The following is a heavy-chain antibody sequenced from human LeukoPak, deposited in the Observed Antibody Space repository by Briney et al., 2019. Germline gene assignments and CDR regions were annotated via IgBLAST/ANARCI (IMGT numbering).Heavy chain of an antibody. Sequence: GESLKISCKGSGYSFTSYWISWVHQMPGKGLEWMGRIDPSDSYTNYSPSFQGHVTISADKSISTAYLQWSSLKASDTAMYYCARSFYDILTGYNNWFDPWGQGTLVTVSS. J-gene: IGHJ5*02. CDR1: GYSFTSYW. CDR2: IDPSDSYT. V-gene: IGHV5-10-1*01. CDR3: ARSFYDILTGYNNWFDP. D-gene: IGHD3-9*01.